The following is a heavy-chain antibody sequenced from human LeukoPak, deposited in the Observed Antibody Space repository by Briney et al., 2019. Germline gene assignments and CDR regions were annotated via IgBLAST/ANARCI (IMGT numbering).Heavy chain of an antibody. CDR3: AKDYYDSSGTDC. Sequence: GGSLRLSCAASGFTFDDYGMSWVRQAPGRGLEWVSGINWNGGSTGYADSVKGRFTISRDNAKNSLYLQMNSLRAEDTAVYYCAKDYYDSSGTDCWGQGTLVTVSS. J-gene: IGHJ4*02. CDR1: GFTFDDYG. D-gene: IGHD3-22*01. V-gene: IGHV3-20*04. CDR2: INWNGGST.